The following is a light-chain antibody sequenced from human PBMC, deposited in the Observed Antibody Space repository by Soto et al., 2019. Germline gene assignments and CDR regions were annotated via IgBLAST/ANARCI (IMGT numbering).Light chain of an antibody. V-gene: IGKV3-15*01. CDR1: QSVRSN. CDR2: GAS. J-gene: IGKJ5*01. CDR3: QQYNNWPPIT. Sequence: EIVLTQSPATLSLSPGERATLYCRASQSVRSNLAWYQQKPGQSPRLLIYGASTRATGIPARFSGSGSGTEFTLTISSLQSEDFAVYYCQQYNNWPPITFGQGTRREIK.